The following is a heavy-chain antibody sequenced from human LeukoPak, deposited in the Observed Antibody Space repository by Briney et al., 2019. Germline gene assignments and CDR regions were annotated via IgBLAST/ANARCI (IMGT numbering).Heavy chain of an antibody. Sequence: PSETLSLTCTVPGGSISSYYWSWIRQPPGKGLEWIGYIYYSGSTNYNPSLKSRVTISVDTSKNQFSLKLSSVTAADTAVCYCARAPILPDIWGQGTMVTVSS. V-gene: IGHV4-59*01. CDR1: GGSISSYY. D-gene: IGHD2-15*01. CDR3: ARAPILPDI. CDR2: IYYSGST. J-gene: IGHJ3*02.